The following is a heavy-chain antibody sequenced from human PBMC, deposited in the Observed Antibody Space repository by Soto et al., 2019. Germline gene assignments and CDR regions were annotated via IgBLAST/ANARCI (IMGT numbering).Heavy chain of an antibody. CDR2: VSGSGSST. V-gene: IGHV3-23*01. Sequence: GGSLRLSCAASGFTFSSYAMNWVHQAPGKGLEWVSGVSGSGSSTYYADSVKGRFTISRDNSKNTLYLQMNSLRAEDTAVYYCAKAVTAAGTVYWGQGTLVTVSS. CDR1: GFTFSSYA. D-gene: IGHD6-13*01. J-gene: IGHJ4*02. CDR3: AKAVTAAGTVY.